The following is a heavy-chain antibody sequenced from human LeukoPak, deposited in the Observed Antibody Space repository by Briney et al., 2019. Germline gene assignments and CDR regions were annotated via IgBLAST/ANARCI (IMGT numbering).Heavy chain of an antibody. J-gene: IGHJ4*02. CDR1: GFTFSTYA. D-gene: IGHD3-22*01. CDR2: ISGSGGST. Sequence: QSGGSLRLSCAASGFTFSTYAMSWVRQAPGKGLEWVSAISGSGGSTYYADSVKGRFTISRDNSKNTLYLHMNSLRAGDTAVYYCAKGDSSAFTYYFDYWGQGSLVTVSS. CDR3: AKGDSSAFTYYFDY. V-gene: IGHV3-23*01.